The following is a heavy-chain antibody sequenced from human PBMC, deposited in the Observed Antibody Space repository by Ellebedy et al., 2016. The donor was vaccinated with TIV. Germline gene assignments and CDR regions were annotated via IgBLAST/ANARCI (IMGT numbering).Heavy chain of an antibody. CDR1: GFSFRSYW. CDR2: INQDGSDK. Sequence: GGSLRLSCAAYGFSFRSYWMSWVRQAPGKGLEWVANINQDGSDKYYVDFVKGRFNISRDNAKNSLYLQMNSLRAEDTAVYYCATDGSYGDYLSPTHAFVMWGQGTLVTVSA. J-gene: IGHJ3*02. V-gene: IGHV3-7*01. D-gene: IGHD4-17*01. CDR3: ATDGSYGDYLSPTHAFVM.